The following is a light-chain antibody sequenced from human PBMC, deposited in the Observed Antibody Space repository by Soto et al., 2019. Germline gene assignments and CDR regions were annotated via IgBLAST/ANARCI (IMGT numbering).Light chain of an antibody. CDR1: QTISTY. Sequence: DIQMTQSPSSLSASVGDRVTISCRSSQTISTYVHWYQHKPGRAPRLLISDVSTLQSGVPGRFRGSGSETECTLTITYVQPEDFANYYCQQGYSIHALTFGGGTKVELK. J-gene: IGKJ4*01. CDR3: QQGYSIHALT. V-gene: IGKV1-39*01. CDR2: DVS.